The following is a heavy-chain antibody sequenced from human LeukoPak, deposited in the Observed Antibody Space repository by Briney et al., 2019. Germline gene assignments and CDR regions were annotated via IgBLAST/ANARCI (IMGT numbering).Heavy chain of an antibody. D-gene: IGHD2-2*01. CDR1: GYSFTSYW. CDR2: IYPGDSDT. J-gene: IGHJ3*02. Sequence: GESLKISCKGSGYSFTSYWIGWVRQMPGKGQEWMGIIYPGDSDTRYSPSFQGQVTISADKSISTAYLQWSSLKASDTAMYYCARGDCSSTSCYGLNDAFDIWGQGTMVTVSS. V-gene: IGHV5-51*01. CDR3: ARGDCSSTSCYGLNDAFDI.